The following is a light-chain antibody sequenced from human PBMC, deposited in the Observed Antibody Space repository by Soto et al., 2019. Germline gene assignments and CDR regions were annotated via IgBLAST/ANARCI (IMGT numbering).Light chain of an antibody. CDR2: GAS. Sequence: DIVMTQSPATLSVSPGERATLSCRASQSVSSNLAWYQQKPGQAPRLLISGASTRATGIPARLSGSGSGTEFTRTISSLRSEDFAVYYCEQYDSWPITFGQGTRLEIK. V-gene: IGKV3-15*01. J-gene: IGKJ5*01. CDR1: QSVSSN. CDR3: EQYDSWPIT.